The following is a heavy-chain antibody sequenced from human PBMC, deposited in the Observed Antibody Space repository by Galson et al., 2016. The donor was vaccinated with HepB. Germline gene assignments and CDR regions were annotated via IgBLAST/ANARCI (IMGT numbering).Heavy chain of an antibody. CDR1: GFTFSDYY. CDR3: AREGHIPIFPDY. D-gene: IGHD3-9*01. Sequence: SLRLSCAASGFTFSDYYMSWIRQAPGKGLEWVSYMTSSGRSICYADSVKGRFTSSRDNAKNSLYLHMNSLRAEDTAVYFCAREGHIPIFPDYWGQGTLVTVSS. J-gene: IGHJ4*02. V-gene: IGHV3-11*04. CDR2: MTSSGRSI.